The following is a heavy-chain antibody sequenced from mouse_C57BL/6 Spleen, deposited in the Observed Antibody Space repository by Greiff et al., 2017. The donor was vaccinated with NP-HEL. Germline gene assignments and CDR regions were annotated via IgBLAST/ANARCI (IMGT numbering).Heavy chain of an antibody. CDR1: GYAFTNYL. CDR3: ARSLYTESYFDY. D-gene: IGHD6-2*01. Sequence: QVQLKQSGAELVRPGTSVKVSCKASGYAFTNYLIEWVKQRPGQGLEWIGVINPGSGGTNYNEKFKGKATLTADKSSSTAYMQLSSLTSEDSAVYFCARSLYTESYFDYWGQGTTLTVSS. V-gene: IGHV1-54*01. J-gene: IGHJ2*01. CDR2: INPGSGGT.